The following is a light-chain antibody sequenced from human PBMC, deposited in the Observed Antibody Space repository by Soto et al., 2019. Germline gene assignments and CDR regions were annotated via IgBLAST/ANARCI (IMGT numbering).Light chain of an antibody. Sequence: EIVLPQSPGTLSLSPGETATLSCRASQSINNYFLAWHQQRPGQAPRLLIFRASQRASGIPDRFRGSGSGTDFTLTITRLEPEDFAVYYCQQYTNAPRTFGQGTKVDIK. CDR1: QSINNYF. CDR3: QQYTNAPRT. V-gene: IGKV3-20*01. CDR2: RAS. J-gene: IGKJ1*01.